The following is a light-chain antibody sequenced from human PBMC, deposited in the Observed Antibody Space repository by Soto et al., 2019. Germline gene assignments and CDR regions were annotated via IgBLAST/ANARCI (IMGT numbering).Light chain of an antibody. J-gene: IGLJ3*02. Sequence: QSVLTQPASVSDSPGQSITISCTGTSSDVGGSNHVSWYQQHPGKAPKLMIYDVTNRPSGVSHRFSGSKSGTSASLAISGLQSEDEADYYCAAWDDSLTGRVFGGGTKLTVL. V-gene: IGLV2-14*01. CDR3: AAWDDSLTGRV. CDR1: SSDVGGSNH. CDR2: DVT.